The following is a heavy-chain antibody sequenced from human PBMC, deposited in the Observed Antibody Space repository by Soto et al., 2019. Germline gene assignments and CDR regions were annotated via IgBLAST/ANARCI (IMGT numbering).Heavy chain of an antibody. CDR2: IKSKSDGGTT. CDR3: STDSYINIIVVGFDY. CDR1: GFTFSNAW. V-gene: IGHV3-15*07. J-gene: IGHJ4*02. Sequence: PGGSLRLSCAASGFTFSNAWINWVRQAPGKGLEWVGRIKSKSDGGTTDYAAPVKGRFAISRDDSKNLVYMQMNSLKTEDTAVFYFSTDSYINIIVVGFDYWGKETLVTVPS. D-gene: IGHD3-22*01.